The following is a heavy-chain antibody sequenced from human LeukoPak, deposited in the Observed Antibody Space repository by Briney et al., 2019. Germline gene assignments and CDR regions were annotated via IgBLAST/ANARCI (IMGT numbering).Heavy chain of an antibody. CDR3: ARHISGYYAPFDY. CDR1: GGSISSSSYY. CDR2: IYYSGST. Sequence: PSETLPLTCTVSGGSISSSSYYWGWIRQPPGKGLEWIGSIYYSGSTYYNPSLKSRVTISVDTSKNQFSLKLSSVTAADTAVYYCARHISGYYAPFDYWGQGTLVTVSS. D-gene: IGHD3-3*01. J-gene: IGHJ4*02. V-gene: IGHV4-39*01.